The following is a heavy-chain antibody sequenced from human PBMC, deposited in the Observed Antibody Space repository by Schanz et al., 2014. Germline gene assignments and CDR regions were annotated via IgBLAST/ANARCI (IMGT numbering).Heavy chain of an antibody. Sequence: EVQLVESGGGLVQPGGSLKLSCAASGFTFSDYYMTWMRQAPGKGLEWVSALTGSGTTTYYADSVKGRFTISRDNSKNTLDLQMNSLRAEDTAIYYCAKDLAAVGVFDYWGQGSLVTVSP. V-gene: IGHV3-23*04. CDR2: LTGSGTTT. CDR1: GFTFSDYY. J-gene: IGHJ4*02. D-gene: IGHD6-13*01. CDR3: AKDLAAVGVFDY.